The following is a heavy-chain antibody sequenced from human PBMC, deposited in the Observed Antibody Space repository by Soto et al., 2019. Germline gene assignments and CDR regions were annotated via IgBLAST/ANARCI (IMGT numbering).Heavy chain of an antibody. CDR1: GGTFNNYA. V-gene: IGHV1-69*06. CDR2: IIPISGTT. Sequence: QVQLVQSGAEVKKPESSVKVSCKPSGGTFNNYAINWVRQAPGQGLEWMGGIIPISGTTKYAQKFQGRVTITADKSASTAYVDLSSLRSEDTAVYYCARWGGISCSGGYCFKKPFDYWGQGTLVTVSS. CDR3: ARWGGISCSGGYCFKKPFDY. J-gene: IGHJ4*02. D-gene: IGHD2-15*01.